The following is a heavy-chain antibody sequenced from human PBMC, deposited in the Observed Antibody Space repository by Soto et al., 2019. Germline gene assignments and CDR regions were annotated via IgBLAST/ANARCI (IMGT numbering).Heavy chain of an antibody. D-gene: IGHD5-18*01. CDR1: GGTFSKAA. J-gene: IGHJ6*02. Sequence: QVQLVQSGAEVKKPGSSVTVSCKTSGGTFSKAAINWVLQAPGQGLERMGLLIPVFGSPIYAKKFQGRIGITSDESTSTAFMELRSLRSDDTLVYYSTRVLGYTFEPRKTSYYATDVWGEGTTVSVSS. CDR3: TRVLGYTFEPRKTSYYATDV. V-gene: IGHV1-69*01. CDR2: LIPVFGSP.